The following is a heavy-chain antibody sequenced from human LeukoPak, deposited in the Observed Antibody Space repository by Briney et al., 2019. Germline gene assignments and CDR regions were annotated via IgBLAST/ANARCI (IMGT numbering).Heavy chain of an antibody. D-gene: IGHD2-15*01. V-gene: IGHV4-31*03. CDR3: ATYSGGFIY. CDR2: IYYSGTT. Sequence: SETLSLTCTVSGGSISSGGYYWSWIRQHPGRGLEWTGYIYYSGTTYYNPSLKSRVTISVDTSKNQFSLKLSSVTAADTAVYYCATYSGGFIYWGQGTLVTVSS. CDR1: GGSISSGGYY. J-gene: IGHJ4*02.